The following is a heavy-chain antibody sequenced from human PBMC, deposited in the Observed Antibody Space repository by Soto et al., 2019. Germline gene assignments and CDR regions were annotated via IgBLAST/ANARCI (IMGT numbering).Heavy chain of an antibody. CDR2: IYHSGST. V-gene: IGHV4-30-2*01. D-gene: IGHD3-3*01. Sequence: SETLSLTCAVSGGSISSGGYSWSWIRQPPGKGLEWIGYIYHSGSTYYKPSLKSRVTISVDRSKNQFSLKLSSVTAADTAVNYFARTYYDFWSGYWRWFDPWGQGTLVTVSS. J-gene: IGHJ5*02. CDR1: GGSISSGGYS. CDR3: ARTYYDFWSGYWRWFDP.